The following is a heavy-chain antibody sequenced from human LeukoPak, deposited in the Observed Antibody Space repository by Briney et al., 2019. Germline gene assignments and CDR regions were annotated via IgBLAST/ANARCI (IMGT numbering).Heavy chain of an antibody. J-gene: IGHJ4*02. D-gene: IGHD3-10*01. V-gene: IGHV4-34*01. CDR1: GGSFSGYY. Sequence: SETLSLTCAVYGGSFSGYYWSWIRQPPGKGLEWIGEINHSGTTNYNPSLKSRVTMPVDTSKNQFSLKVSSVTAADTAVYYCAREGSAVTNFDYWGQGTLVTVSS. CDR3: AREGSAVTNFDY. CDR2: INHSGTT.